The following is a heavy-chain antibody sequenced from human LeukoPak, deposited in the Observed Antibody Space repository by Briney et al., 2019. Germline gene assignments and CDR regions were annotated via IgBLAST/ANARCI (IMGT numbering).Heavy chain of an antibody. CDR3: AKSNGYGLIDI. V-gene: IGHV4-34*01. D-gene: IGHD3-10*01. CDR2: IYHNGNT. CDR1: GGSFSGYY. Sequence: SETLSLTCAVYGGSFSGYYWSWIRQPPGKGLEWIGSIYHNGNTFYNPSLKSRITISVDTSRNQFSLKLNSVTAADTAVYYCAKSNGYGLIDIWGQGTMVTVSS. J-gene: IGHJ3*02.